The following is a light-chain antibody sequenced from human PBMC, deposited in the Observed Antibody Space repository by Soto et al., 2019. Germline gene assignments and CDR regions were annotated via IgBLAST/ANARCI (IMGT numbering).Light chain of an antibody. CDR3: QQYGSTPT. Sequence: ESVLTRSPGTLSLAPGERVTLSCRASQSVSGSYLAWHQQKPGQAPRLLIYGASSRATGIPDRFTGSGSGTDFTLTISRLEPEDFAVYYCQQYGSTPTFGQGTKVDIK. CDR1: QSVSGSY. CDR2: GAS. V-gene: IGKV3-20*01. J-gene: IGKJ1*01.